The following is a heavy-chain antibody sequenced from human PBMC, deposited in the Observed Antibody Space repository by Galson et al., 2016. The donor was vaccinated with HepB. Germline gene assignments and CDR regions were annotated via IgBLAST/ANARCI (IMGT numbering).Heavy chain of an antibody. Sequence: SLRLSCAASGFTLSNSAMSWVRQAPGKGLEWVSAMSDSGGSTYYADSVKGRFTISRDNSKNTLYLQMNSLGDEDTAVYYCAREIPSRGKSDYWGQGTLVTVSS. V-gene: IGHV3-23*01. CDR1: GFTLSNSA. D-gene: IGHD3-10*01. J-gene: IGHJ4*02. CDR2: MSDSGGST. CDR3: AREIPSRGKSDY.